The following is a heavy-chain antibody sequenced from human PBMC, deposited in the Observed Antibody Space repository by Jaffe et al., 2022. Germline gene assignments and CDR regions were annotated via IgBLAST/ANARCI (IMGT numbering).Heavy chain of an antibody. CDR3: AKDPRPHYGDYGLFDY. CDR1: GFTFSSYA. D-gene: IGHD4-17*01. J-gene: IGHJ4*02. Sequence: EVQLLESGGGLVQPGGSLRLSCAASGFTFSSYAMSWVRQAPGKGLEWVSAISGSGGSTYYADSVKGRFTISRDNSKNTLYLQMNSLRAEDTAVYYCAKDPRPHYGDYGLFDYWGQGTLVTVSS. CDR2: ISGSGGST. V-gene: IGHV3-23*01.